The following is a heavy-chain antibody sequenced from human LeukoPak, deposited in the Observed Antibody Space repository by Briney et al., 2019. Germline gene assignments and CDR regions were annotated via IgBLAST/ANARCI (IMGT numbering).Heavy chain of an antibody. D-gene: IGHD3-10*01. J-gene: IGHJ4*02. Sequence: PGGSLRLSCAASGFTFSNYAMHWVPQAPGKGLEWVAVISFDGNNEYYADSVKGRFTISRDNSKNTVYAQMNSLRAEDTAMYYCARDRGMVRGEVLDYWGQGTLVTVSS. CDR2: ISFDGNNE. CDR3: ARDRGMVRGEVLDY. V-gene: IGHV3-30-3*01. CDR1: GFTFSNYA.